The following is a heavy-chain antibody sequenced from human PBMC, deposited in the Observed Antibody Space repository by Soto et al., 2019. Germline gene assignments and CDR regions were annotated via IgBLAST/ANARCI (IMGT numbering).Heavy chain of an antibody. D-gene: IGHD2-2*01. CDR1: GGSFSGYY. Sequence: SETLSLTCAVYGGSFSGYYWSWFRQPPGKGLEWIGEINHSGSTNYNPSLKSRVTISVDTSKNQFSLKLSSVTAADTAVYYCARGWGYCSSTSCYWNWFDPWGQGTLVTVSS. J-gene: IGHJ5*02. V-gene: IGHV4-34*01. CDR2: INHSGST. CDR3: ARGWGYCSSTSCYWNWFDP.